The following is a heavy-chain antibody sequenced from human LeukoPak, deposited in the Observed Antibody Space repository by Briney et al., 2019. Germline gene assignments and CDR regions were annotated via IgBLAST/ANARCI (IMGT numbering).Heavy chain of an antibody. V-gene: IGHV1-2*02. Sequence: ASVKVSCKASGYTFTGYYMHWVRQAPGQGLEWMGWINPNSGGTNYAQKFQGRVTMTRDTSISTAYMELSRLRSEDTAVYYCARLPLGYCSSTTCYHYYYMDVWGKGTTVTVSS. CDR2: INPNSGGT. D-gene: IGHD2-2*01. CDR3: ARLPLGYCSSTTCYHYYYMDV. CDR1: GYTFTGYY. J-gene: IGHJ6*03.